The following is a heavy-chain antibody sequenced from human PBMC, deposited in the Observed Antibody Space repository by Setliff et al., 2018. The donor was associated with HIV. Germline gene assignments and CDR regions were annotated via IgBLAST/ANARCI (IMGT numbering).Heavy chain of an antibody. J-gene: IGHJ6*02. Sequence: PGESLKISCKGSAYSFTTFWIAWVRQMPGKGLEWMGSIYPGDSDTTYSPSFQGQVTISVDKSISTAYLQWSSLKASGSAMYYCARQTVHTTHSLDFGSPNRDYYYGMDVWGQGTTVTVSS. D-gene: IGHD1-1*01. CDR3: ARQTVHTTHSLDFGSPNRDYYYGMDV. CDR2: IYPGDSDT. V-gene: IGHV5-51*01. CDR1: AYSFTTFW.